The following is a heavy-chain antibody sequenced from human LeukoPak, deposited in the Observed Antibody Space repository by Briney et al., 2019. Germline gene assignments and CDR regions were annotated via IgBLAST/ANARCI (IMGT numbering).Heavy chain of an antibody. D-gene: IGHD3-9*01. CDR1: GFTFSSYA. V-gene: IGHV3-23*01. Sequence: PAGGSLRLSCAASGFTFSSYAMSWVRQAPGKGLEWVSAISGSGGSTYYADSVKGRFTISRDNSKNTLYLQMNSLRAEDTAVYYCAKGKRHILTGSYFDYWGQGTLVTVSS. J-gene: IGHJ4*02. CDR2: ISGSGGST. CDR3: AKGKRHILTGSYFDY.